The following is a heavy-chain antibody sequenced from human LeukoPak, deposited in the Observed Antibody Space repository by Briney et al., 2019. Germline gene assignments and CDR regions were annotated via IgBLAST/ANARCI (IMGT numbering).Heavy chain of an antibody. Sequence: VQPGGSLRLSCAASGFTFSSYWMNWVRQAPGKGLEWVANINHDGSQKYYVDSVRGRFTISRDNAKNSLYLQMNSLRAEDTAVYYCARDSDDFWSGSPGYWGQGTLVTVSS. D-gene: IGHD3-3*01. V-gene: IGHV3-7*01. CDR2: INHDGSQK. CDR1: GFTFSSYW. CDR3: ARDSDDFWSGSPGY. J-gene: IGHJ4*02.